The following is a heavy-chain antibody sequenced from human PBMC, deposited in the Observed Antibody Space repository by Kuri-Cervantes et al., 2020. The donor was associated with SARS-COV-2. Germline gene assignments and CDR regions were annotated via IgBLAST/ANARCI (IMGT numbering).Heavy chain of an antibody. D-gene: IGHD3-22*01. CDR3: ARRGILYYDSSGFAFDI. CDR1: GFTFSDNY. CDR2: ISDVRSST. V-gene: IGHV3-11*03. J-gene: IGHJ3*02. Sequence: GESLKISCAASGFTFSDNYMTWIRQAPGKGLEWVAYISDVRSSTNYADSVRGRFTISRDNAKNSLYLQMNSLRAEDTAVYYCARRGILYYDSSGFAFDIWGQGTMVTVSS.